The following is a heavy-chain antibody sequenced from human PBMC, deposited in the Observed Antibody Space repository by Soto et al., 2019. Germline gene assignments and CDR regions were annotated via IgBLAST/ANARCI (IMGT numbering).Heavy chain of an antibody. V-gene: IGHV3-21*01. CDR2: IASSSTFI. CDR1: VFTFSDYS. J-gene: IGHJ6*02. Sequence: RRLSCAASVFTFSDYSVNWVRQAPGKGLEWVSSIASSSTFIYYADSVKGRFTISRDNAKKSLYLQMNSLRAEDTAVYYCARMSIVGRRDYYYGLDVWGQGTTVTVSS. D-gene: IGHD6-6*01. CDR3: ARMSIVGRRDYYYGLDV.